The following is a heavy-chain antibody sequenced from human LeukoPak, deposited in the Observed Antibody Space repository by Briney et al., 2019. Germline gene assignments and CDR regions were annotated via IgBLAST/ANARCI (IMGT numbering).Heavy chain of an antibody. CDR2: INPNSGGT. J-gene: IGHJ5*02. CDR1: GYTFTGYY. Sequence: GASVKVSCKATGYTFTGYYMHSVRQAPGQGVEWMGRINPNSGGTNYAQKFQGRVTMTRDTSISTAYMELSRLRSDDTAVYYCARWHYSNYYPINWFDPWGQGTLVTVSS. V-gene: IGHV1-2*02. CDR3: ARWHYSNYYPINWFDP. D-gene: IGHD4-11*01.